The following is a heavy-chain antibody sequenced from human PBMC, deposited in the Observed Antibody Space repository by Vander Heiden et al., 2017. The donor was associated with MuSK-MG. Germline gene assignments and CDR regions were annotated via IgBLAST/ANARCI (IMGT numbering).Heavy chain of an antibody. D-gene: IGHD3-9*01. CDR2: INNRDST. J-gene: IGHJ5*02. CDR1: GYSISSGDY. Sequence: QVQLQESGPGLAKPSETLSLTCTVSGYSISSGDYWGWIRQPPGKGLECMGSINNRDSTHIIPALKNRVTRSVDTSENTLSRSTNSVTAAETAVYDGARVYYDTTGWIDPWGQGTLVT. CDR3: ARVYYDTTGWIDP. V-gene: IGHV4-38-2*02.